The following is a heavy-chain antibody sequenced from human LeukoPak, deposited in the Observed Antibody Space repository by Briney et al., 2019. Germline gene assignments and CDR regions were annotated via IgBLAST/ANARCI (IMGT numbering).Heavy chain of an antibody. CDR3: ARGGLGGITAYSNYLFDY. J-gene: IGHJ4*02. D-gene: IGHD4-11*01. CDR2: IYHSGST. Sequence: SQTLSLTCAVSGGSISSGGYSWSWIRQPPGKGLEWIGYIYHSGSTYYNPSLKSRVTISVDRSKNQFSLKLSSVTAADTAVYYCARGGLGGITAYSNYLFDYWGQGTLVTVSS. V-gene: IGHV4-30-2*01. CDR1: GGSISSGGYS.